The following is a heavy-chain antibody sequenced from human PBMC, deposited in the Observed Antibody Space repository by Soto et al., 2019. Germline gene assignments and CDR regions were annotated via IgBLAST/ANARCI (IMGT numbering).Heavy chain of an antibody. Sequence: SETLSLTCTVSGGSISSGDYYWSWIRQPPGKGLEWIGYIYYSGSTYYNPSLKSRVTISVDTSKNQFSLNLSSVTAADSAVDYCAREIMAADHFDYWGQGALVTVSS. CDR3: AREIMAADHFDY. V-gene: IGHV4-30-4*01. CDR2: IYYSGST. J-gene: IGHJ4*02. CDR1: GGSISSGDYY. D-gene: IGHD6-13*01.